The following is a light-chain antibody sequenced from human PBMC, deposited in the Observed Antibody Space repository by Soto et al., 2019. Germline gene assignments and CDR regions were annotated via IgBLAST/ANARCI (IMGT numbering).Light chain of an antibody. V-gene: IGKV1-39*01. J-gene: IGKJ1*01. CDR1: ESISSY. CDR3: QQSYRIPWT. Sequence: DLQMTQSPSSLSASVGDIVTITWRASESISSYLNWYQQTPGKDNQLLIYAASSLQSGVPSRFSGIGSGTDFTLTISSLQREDFASYFCQQSYRIPWTFGQGTKVDIK. CDR2: AAS.